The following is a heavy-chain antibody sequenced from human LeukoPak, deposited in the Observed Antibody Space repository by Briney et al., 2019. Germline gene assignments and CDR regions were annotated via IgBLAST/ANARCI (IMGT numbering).Heavy chain of an antibody. CDR2: ISYDGSNK. CDR3: ARSSGYYLNYFDY. D-gene: IGHD3-22*01. V-gene: IGHV3-30-3*01. Sequence: PGRSLRLSCAASRFTFSSYAMHWVRQAPGKGLEWVAVISYDGSNKYYADSVKGRFTISRDNSKNTLYLQMNSLRAEDTAVYYCARSSGYYLNYFDYWGQGTLVTVSS. J-gene: IGHJ4*02. CDR1: RFTFSSYA.